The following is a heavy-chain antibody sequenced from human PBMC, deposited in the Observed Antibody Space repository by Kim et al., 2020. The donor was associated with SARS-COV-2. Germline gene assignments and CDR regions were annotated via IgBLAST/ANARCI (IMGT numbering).Heavy chain of an antibody. V-gene: IGHV3-33*01. D-gene: IGHD6-13*01. CDR1: GFTFSSYG. J-gene: IGHJ6*03. CDR2: IWYDGSNK. CDR3: ARKYSSSAPYYYYYMDV. Sequence: GGSLRLSCAASGFTFSSYGMHWVRQAPGKGLEWVAVIWYDGSNKYYADSVKGRFTISRDNSKNTLYLQMNSLRAEDTAVYYCARKYSSSAPYYYYYMDVWGKGTTVTVSS.